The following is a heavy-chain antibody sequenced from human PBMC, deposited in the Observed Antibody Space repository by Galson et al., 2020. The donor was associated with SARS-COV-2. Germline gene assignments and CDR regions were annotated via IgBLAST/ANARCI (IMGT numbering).Heavy chain of an antibody. CDR2: LYSGGST. CDR3: ARDTLRYASGSYDL. D-gene: IGHD3-10*01. CDR1: GFTVSNNY. Sequence: GGSLRLSCAASGFTVSNNYMSWVRQAPGKGLEWVSVLYSGGSTDYADSVKGRFTISRDNSKNTLYLQMNSLKLEDTGVYYCARDTLRYASGSYDLWGQGTVVTVSS. J-gene: IGHJ5*02. V-gene: IGHV3-66*02.